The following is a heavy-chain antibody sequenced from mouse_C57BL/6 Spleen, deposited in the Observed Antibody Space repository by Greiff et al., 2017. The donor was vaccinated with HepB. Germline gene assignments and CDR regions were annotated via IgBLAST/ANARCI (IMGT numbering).Heavy chain of an antibody. J-gene: IGHJ4*01. CDR2: ISDGGSYT. CDR1: GFTFSSYA. CDR3: ARDGDYGNYVGMDY. Sequence: EVHLVESGGGLVKPGGSLKLSCAASGFTFSSYAMSWVRQTPEKRLEWVATISDGGSYTYYPDNVKGRFTISRDNAKNNLYLQMSHLKSEDTAMYYCARDGDYGNYVGMDYWGQGTSVTVSS. V-gene: IGHV5-4*01. D-gene: IGHD2-1*01.